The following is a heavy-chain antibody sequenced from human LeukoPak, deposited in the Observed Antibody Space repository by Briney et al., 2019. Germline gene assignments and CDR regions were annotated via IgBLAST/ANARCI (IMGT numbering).Heavy chain of an antibody. J-gene: IGHJ4*02. CDR2: ISGSNSYI. D-gene: IGHD1-1*01. CDR3: ARALTTLTYEGY. V-gene: IGHV3-21*01. Sequence: GGSLRLSCAASGFTVSSNYMNWVRQAPGKGLEWVSSISGSNSYIFYADSVKGRFTVSRDNAKDSLYLQMNSLRAEDTAVYYCARALTTLTYEGYWGQGTLVTVSS. CDR1: GFTVSSNY.